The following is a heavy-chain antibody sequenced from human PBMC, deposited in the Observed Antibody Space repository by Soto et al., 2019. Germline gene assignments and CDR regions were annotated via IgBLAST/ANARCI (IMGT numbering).Heavy chain of an antibody. CDR1: GASIISGRHS. CDR3: ARSGTDTAMVLFDY. D-gene: IGHD5-18*01. Sequence: SETLSLTCTVSGASIISGRHSWSWIRQHPGKGLEWIGYIYYSGSTYYNPSLKSRVTISVDTSKNQFSLKLSSVTAADTAVYYCARSGTDTAMVLFDYWGQGTLVTVSS. V-gene: IGHV4-31*03. CDR2: IYYSGST. J-gene: IGHJ4*02.